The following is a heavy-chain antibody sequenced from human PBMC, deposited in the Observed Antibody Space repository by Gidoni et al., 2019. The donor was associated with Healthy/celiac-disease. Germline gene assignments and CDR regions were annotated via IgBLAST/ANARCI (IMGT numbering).Heavy chain of an antibody. CDR3: AKDYSGFRAFDI. CDR1: GFTFSSYA. V-gene: IGHV3-23*01. D-gene: IGHD3-10*01. Sequence: DVQLLESGGGLVQPGGSLRLSCAASGFTFSSYAMSWVRQAPGKGLEWVSAISGSGGSTYYADSVKGRFTIPRDNSKNTLYLQMNSLRAEDTAVYYCAKDYSGFRAFDIWGQGTVVTVSS. J-gene: IGHJ3*02. CDR2: ISGSGGST.